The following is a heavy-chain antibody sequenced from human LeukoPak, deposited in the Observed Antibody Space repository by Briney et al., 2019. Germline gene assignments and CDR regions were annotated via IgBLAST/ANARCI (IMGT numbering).Heavy chain of an antibody. CDR3: ARRAVGWFDP. Sequence: PSETLSLTCIVSGGAISSYYWSWIRQPPGKGLEWIGYIYYSGSTNYNPSLKSRVTISVDTSKNQFSLKLSSVTAADTAVYYCARRAVGWFDPWGQGTLVTVSS. CDR1: GGAISSYY. CDR2: IYYSGST. J-gene: IGHJ5*02. D-gene: IGHD6-19*01. V-gene: IGHV4-59*01.